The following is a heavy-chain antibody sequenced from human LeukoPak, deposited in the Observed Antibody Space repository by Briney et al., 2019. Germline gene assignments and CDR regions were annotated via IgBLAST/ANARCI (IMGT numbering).Heavy chain of an antibody. V-gene: IGHV3-23*01. D-gene: IGHD6-13*01. J-gene: IGHJ6*02. Sequence: QTGGSLRLSCAASGFTFSSYAMSWVRQAPGKGLEWVSAISGSGGSTYYADSVKGRFTISRDNSKNTLYLQMNSLRAEDTAVYYCAKDRQQLVTEYYYGMDVWGQGTTVTVSS. CDR2: ISGSGGST. CDR1: GFTFSSYA. CDR3: AKDRQQLVTEYYYGMDV.